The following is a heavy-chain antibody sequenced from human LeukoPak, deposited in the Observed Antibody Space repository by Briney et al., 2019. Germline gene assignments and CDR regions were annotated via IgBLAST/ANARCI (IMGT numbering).Heavy chain of an antibody. D-gene: IGHD5-12*01. J-gene: IGHJ5*02. V-gene: IGHV3-30-3*01. Sequence: PGGSLRLSCAASGFTFSSCAMHWVRQAPGKGLEWVAVISYDGSNKYYADSVKGRFTISRDNSKNTLYLQMNSLRAEDTAVYYCAKDEWLRPNNWFDPWGQGTLVTVSS. CDR3: AKDEWLRPNNWFDP. CDR2: ISYDGSNK. CDR1: GFTFSSCA.